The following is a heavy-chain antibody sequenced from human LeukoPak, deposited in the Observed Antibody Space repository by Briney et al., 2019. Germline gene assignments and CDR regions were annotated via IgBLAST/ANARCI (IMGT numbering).Heavy chain of an antibody. CDR3: ARSPSPYSSGWYFDY. Sequence: SQTLSLTCAFSGDSVPINSADWNWIRQSPSRGLEWLGSTYQRSKWYNDYAESVKSRITINPDISKNQFSLQLNSVTPEDTAVYYCARSPSPYSSGWYFDYWGQGTLVTVSS. CDR1: GDSVPINSAD. CDR2: TYQRSKWYN. J-gene: IGHJ4*02. D-gene: IGHD6-19*01. V-gene: IGHV6-1*01.